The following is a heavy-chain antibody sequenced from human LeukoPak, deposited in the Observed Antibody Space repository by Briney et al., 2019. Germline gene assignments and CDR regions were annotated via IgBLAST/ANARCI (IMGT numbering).Heavy chain of an antibody. J-gene: IGHJ5*02. D-gene: IGHD4-17*01. Sequence: SETLSLTCAVYGGSFSGYYWSWIRQPPGKGLEWIGEINHSGSTNYNPSLKSRVTISVDTSKNQFSLKLSSVTAADTAVYYCARGFTGGRTNGEDWFDPWGQETLVTVSS. CDR1: GGSFSGYY. CDR3: ARGFTGGRTNGEDWFDP. V-gene: IGHV4-34*01. CDR2: INHSGST.